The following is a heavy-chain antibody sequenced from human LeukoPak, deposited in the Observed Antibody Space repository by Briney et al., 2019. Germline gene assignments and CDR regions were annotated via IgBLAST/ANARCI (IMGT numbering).Heavy chain of an antibody. CDR3: ARLYSSSSVPDY. CDR1: GGSISNYY. D-gene: IGHD6-6*01. Sequence: SETLSLTCTVSGGSISNYYWSWIQQPPGKGLEWIGYIYSSGNTNYNPSLKSRVTISVDTSKNQFSLKLSSVTAADTAVYYCARLYSSSSVPDYWGQGTLVTVSS. CDR2: IYSSGNT. J-gene: IGHJ4*02. V-gene: IGHV4-4*09.